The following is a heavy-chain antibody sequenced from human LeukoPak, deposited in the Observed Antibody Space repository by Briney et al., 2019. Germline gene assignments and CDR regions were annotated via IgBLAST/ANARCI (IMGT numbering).Heavy chain of an antibody. CDR2: INQDGTEK. CDR3: ARDYGWSFAN. J-gene: IGHJ4*02. CDR1: GFTFSSYW. V-gene: IGHV3-7*03. D-gene: IGHD3-10*01. Sequence: GGSLRLSCAASGFTFSSYWMSWVRQAPGEGLEWVAKINQDGTEKAYVDSVRGRFTISRDNAKNSLFLQMNSLRAEDTAVYYCARDYGWSFANWGQGTLVTVSS.